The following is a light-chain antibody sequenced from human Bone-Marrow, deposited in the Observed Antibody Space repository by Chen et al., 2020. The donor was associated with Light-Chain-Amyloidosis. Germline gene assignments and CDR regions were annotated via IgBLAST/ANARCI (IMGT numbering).Light chain of an antibody. CDR2: AVS. V-gene: IGLV2-14*01. Sequence: QSALTQPASVSGPPGRPTTFSCPGTSGDVGTYNYVSWYQQPPGKAPKVMIYAVSNRPSGVSNRFSGSKSGNTASLTISGLQAEDEADYYCSSFTSSSSYVFGPGTKVTVL. CDR3: SSFTSSSSYV. CDR1: SGDVGTYNY. J-gene: IGLJ1*01.